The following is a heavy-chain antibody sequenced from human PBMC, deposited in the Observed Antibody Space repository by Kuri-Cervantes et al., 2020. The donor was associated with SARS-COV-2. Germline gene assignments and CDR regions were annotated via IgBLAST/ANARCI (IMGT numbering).Heavy chain of an antibody. CDR2: ISSSSSYI. CDR3: ATAGDGLNYYYYMDV. Sequence: GESLKISCAASGFTFSSYSMNWVRQAPGKGLEWVSSISSSSSYIYYADSVKGRFTISRDNSKNTLYLQMNSLRAEDTAVYYCATAGDGLNYYYYMDVWGKGTTVTVSS. CDR1: GFTFSSYS. V-gene: IGHV3-21*01. J-gene: IGHJ6*03. D-gene: IGHD5-24*01.